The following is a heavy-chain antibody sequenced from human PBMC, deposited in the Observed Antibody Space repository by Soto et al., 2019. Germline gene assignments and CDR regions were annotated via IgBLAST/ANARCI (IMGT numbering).Heavy chain of an antibody. D-gene: IGHD6-13*01. CDR1: GFSLSASDVG. CDR3: AHASGAGNSAYFDY. CDR2: IYWDDDE. Sequence: QITLKESGPTLVKPTQTLTLTCTFSGFSLSASDVGVGWIRQPPGKALEWLVVIYWDDDERCSPSLKSRLTITKDTSKNQVLLTMTNMDPVDTATYYCAHASGAGNSAYFDYRGQGILVTVSS. V-gene: IGHV2-5*02. J-gene: IGHJ4*02.